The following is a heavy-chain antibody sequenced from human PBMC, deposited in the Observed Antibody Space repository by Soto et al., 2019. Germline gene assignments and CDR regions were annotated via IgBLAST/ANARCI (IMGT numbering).Heavy chain of an antibody. CDR3: AIRFVLVEAPHPPDWFDP. D-gene: IGHD1-26*01. V-gene: IGHV4-34*01. Sequence: SETLSLTCAVYGGSFSGYYWSWIRQPPGKGLEWIGEINHSGSTNYNPSLKSRVTISVDTSKNQFSLKLSSVTAADTAVYYCAIRFVLVEAPHPPDWFDPWGQGTLVTVSS. J-gene: IGHJ5*02. CDR1: GGSFSGYY. CDR2: INHSGST.